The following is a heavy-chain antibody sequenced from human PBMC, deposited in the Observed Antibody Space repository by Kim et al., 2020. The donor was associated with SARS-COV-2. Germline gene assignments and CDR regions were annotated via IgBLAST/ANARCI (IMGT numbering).Heavy chain of an antibody. CDR2: ISAYNGNT. Sequence: ASVKVSCKASGYTFTSYGISWVRQAPGQGLEWMGWISAYNGNTNYAQKLQGRVTMTTDTSTSTAYMELRSLRSDDTAVYYCARDEGGDSSGYYYFTLVGNWFDPWGQGTLVTVSS. CDR3: ARDEGGDSSGYYYFTLVGNWFDP. J-gene: IGHJ5*02. D-gene: IGHD3-22*01. CDR1: GYTFTSYG. V-gene: IGHV1-18*01.